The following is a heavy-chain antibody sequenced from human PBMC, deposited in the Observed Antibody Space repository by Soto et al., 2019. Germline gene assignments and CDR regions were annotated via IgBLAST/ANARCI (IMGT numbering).Heavy chain of an antibody. Sequence: WVRQAPGKGLECVAIIWSDGRKQYYADSVKGRFTISRDNSKNTLYLQMDDLRAEDTAMYYCAGEGIVVVPTAIGWFAPWGQGTQV. J-gene: IGHJ5*02. CDR2: IWSDGRKQ. CDR3: AGEGIVVVPTAIGWFAP. V-gene: IGHV3-33*01. D-gene: IGHD2-2*01.